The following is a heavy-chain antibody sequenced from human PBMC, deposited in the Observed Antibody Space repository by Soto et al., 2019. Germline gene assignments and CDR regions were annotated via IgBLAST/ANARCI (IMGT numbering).Heavy chain of an antibody. CDR1: GGSFSGYY. D-gene: IGHD2-21*02. Sequence: QVQLQQWGAGLLKPSETLSLTCAVYGGSFSGYYWSWIRQPPGKGLEWIGEINHSGSTNYNPSLKSRVTISVDTSKNQFSLKLSSVTAADTAVYYCARWGVVTAISQYYFDYWGQGTLVTVSS. V-gene: IGHV4-34*01. CDR2: INHSGST. J-gene: IGHJ4*02. CDR3: ARWGVVTAISQYYFDY.